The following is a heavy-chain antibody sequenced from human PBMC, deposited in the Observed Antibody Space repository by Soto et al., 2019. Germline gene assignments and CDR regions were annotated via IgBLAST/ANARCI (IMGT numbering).Heavy chain of an antibody. D-gene: IGHD2-2*01. J-gene: IGHJ4*02. CDR1: GGSITSSGYY. CDR2: TSNSGST. CDR3: AREGGSTKVDY. Sequence: QVQLQESGPGLVKPSQTLSLTCTVSGGSITSSGYYWSWIRQHPGEGLEWIGFTSNSGSTSYNPSLKSRVTISVDTSSNQFSLNLKSVTAADTAVYYCAREGGSTKVDYWGQGTLVTVSP. V-gene: IGHV4-31*03.